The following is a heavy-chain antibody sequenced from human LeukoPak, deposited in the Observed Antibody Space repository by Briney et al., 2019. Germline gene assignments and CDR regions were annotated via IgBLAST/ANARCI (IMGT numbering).Heavy chain of an antibody. V-gene: IGHV3-53*01. J-gene: IGHJ6*02. D-gene: IGHD5-18*01. CDR2: IYSGGST. Sequence: GSLRLSCAASEFTVSSNYMSWVRQAPGKGLEWVSVIYSGGSTYYADSVKGRFTISRDNSKNTLYLQMNSLRAEDTAVYYCARSDTAMETGMDVWGQGTTVTVSS. CDR1: EFTVSSNY. CDR3: ARSDTAMETGMDV.